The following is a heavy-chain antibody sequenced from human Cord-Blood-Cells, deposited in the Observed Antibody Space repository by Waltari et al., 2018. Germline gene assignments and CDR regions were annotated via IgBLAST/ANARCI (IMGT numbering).Heavy chain of an antibody. CDR3: AKDDVDVLYGDLDY. Sequence: GMHWVRQAPGKGLEWVAVISYDGSNKYYADSVKGRFTISRDNSKNTLYLQMNSLRAEDTAVYYCAKDDVDVLYGDLDYWGQGTLVTVSS. J-gene: IGHJ4*02. D-gene: IGHD4-17*01. CDR2: ISYDGSNK. V-gene: IGHV3-30*18. CDR1: G.